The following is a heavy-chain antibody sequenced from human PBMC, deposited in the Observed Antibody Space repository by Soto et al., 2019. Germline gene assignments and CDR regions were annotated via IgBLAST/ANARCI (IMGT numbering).Heavy chain of an antibody. Sequence: SGPTLVKPTQTLTVTCTFSGFSLNSHGEAVGWIRQPPGKALEWLGIIYWDDDKRYSPSLMRRLTINKDASKNQVVLTMTNMDPVDTATYYCAHRTFGYLDFWGQGTLVTVSS. CDR3: AHRTFGYLDF. CDR2: IYWDDDK. J-gene: IGHJ4*02. CDR1: GFSLNSHGEA. V-gene: IGHV2-5*02. D-gene: IGHD3-22*01.